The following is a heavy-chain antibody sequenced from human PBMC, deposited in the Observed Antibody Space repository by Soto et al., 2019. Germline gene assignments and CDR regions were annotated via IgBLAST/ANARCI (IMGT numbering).Heavy chain of an antibody. CDR1: GFTFSSYA. Sequence: GGSLRLSXAASGFTFSSYAMSWVRQAPGKGLEWVSAISGSGGSTHYADSVKGRFTISRDNSKNTLYLQMNSLRAEDTAVYYCAKDSPLPMVRGVTSAPYYYGMDVWGQGTTVTVSS. D-gene: IGHD3-10*01. J-gene: IGHJ6*02. CDR2: ISGSGGST. CDR3: AKDSPLPMVRGVTSAPYYYGMDV. V-gene: IGHV3-23*01.